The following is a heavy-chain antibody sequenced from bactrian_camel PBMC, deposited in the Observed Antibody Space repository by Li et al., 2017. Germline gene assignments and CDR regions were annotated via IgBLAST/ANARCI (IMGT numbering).Heavy chain of an antibody. Sequence: HVQLVESGGGSVQAGGSLKLSCAASGYIASSCEMDWYRQAPGKERELVSSIGSDGTTIYADSVKGRFTISKAGARNTRYLAMNDLKPEDTAIYYCAADIVDLSGPGDYSCGCPGPRDFGDVGYWGRGTQVTVS. J-gene: IGHJ6*01. D-gene: IGHD4*01. CDR1: GYIASSCE. V-gene: IGHV3S53*01. CDR2: IGSDGTT. CDR3: AADIVDLSGPGDYSCGCPGPRDFGDVGY.